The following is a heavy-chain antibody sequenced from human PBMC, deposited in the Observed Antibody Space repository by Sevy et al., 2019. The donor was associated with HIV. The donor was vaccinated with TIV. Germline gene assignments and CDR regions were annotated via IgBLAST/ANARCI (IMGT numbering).Heavy chain of an antibody. Sequence: GGSLRLSCAASGFTFSSYSMNWVRQAPGKGLEWVSSISSSSSYIYYADSVKGRFTISRDNAKNSLFLQMNSLRAEDTAVYYCARDLQVDDAFDIWGQGTMVTVSS. CDR2: ISSSSSYI. V-gene: IGHV3-21*01. CDR1: GFTFSSYS. J-gene: IGHJ3*02. CDR3: ARDLQVDDAFDI.